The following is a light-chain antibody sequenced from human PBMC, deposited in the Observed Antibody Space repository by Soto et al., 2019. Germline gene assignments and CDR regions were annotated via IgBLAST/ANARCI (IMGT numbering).Light chain of an antibody. CDR1: SSNIGSNT. V-gene: IGLV1-44*01. CDR3: ASWDESLNGWV. J-gene: IGLJ3*02. Sequence: QSVLTQPPSASGTPGQRVTISCSGSSSNIGSNTVNWYQQLPGTAPKLLIYSNNQRPSGVPDRFSGSKSGYSASLAISGLQSEDEADYYCASWDESLNGWVFGGGTKLTVL. CDR2: SNN.